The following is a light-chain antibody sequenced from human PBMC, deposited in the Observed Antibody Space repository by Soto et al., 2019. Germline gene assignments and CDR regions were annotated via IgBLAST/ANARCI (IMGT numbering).Light chain of an antibody. J-gene: IGLJ1*01. CDR3: NAYAGGNNFGV. CDR1: SSNVGGYNY. V-gene: IGLV2-8*01. CDR2: EVS. Sequence: QSVLTQPPSASGSPGQSVTISCTGTSSNVGGYNYVSWYKQHPGKATELIIYEVSKRPSGVPDRFTGSKSGNTASLTVSGLQAEDEADYYCNAYAGGNNFGVFGTGTKVT.